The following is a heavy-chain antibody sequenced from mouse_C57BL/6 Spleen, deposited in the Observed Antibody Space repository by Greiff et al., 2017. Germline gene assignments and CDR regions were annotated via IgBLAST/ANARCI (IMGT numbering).Heavy chain of an antibody. CDR1: GYTFTDYY. J-gene: IGHJ2*01. Sequence: EVQLQQSGPVLVKPGASVKMSCTASGYTFTDYYMNWVKQSHGKSLEWIGVINPYNGGTSYNQKFKGKATLTVDKSSSTDYMELNSLTSEDSAVYYGARGEGWSFFDYWGQGTTLTVSS. V-gene: IGHV1-19*01. CDR3: ARGEGWSFFDY. D-gene: IGHD2-3*01. CDR2: INPYNGGT.